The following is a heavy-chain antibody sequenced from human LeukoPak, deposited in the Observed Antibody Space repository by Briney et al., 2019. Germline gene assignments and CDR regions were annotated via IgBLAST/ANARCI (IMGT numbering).Heavy chain of an antibody. CDR2: INHSGST. CDR1: GGSFSGYY. D-gene: IGHD5-18*01. Sequence: SETLSLTCAVYGGSFSGYYWSWIRQPPGKGLEWIGEINHSGSTNYNPSLKSRVTKSVDTSKNQFSLKLSSVTAADTAVYYCARTTAMADYWGQGTLVTVSS. V-gene: IGHV4-34*01. J-gene: IGHJ4*02. CDR3: ARTTAMADY.